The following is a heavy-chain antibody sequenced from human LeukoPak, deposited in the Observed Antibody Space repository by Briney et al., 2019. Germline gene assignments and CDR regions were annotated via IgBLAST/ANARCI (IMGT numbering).Heavy chain of an antibody. CDR1: GGSFSGYY. D-gene: IGHD2-8*01. Sequence: SETLSLTCAVYGGSFSGYYRSWIRQPPGKGLEWIGEINHSGSTNYNPSLKSRVTISVDTSKNQFSLKLSSVTAADTAVYYCARGRYCPNGVCPDYYYYMDVWGKGTTVTVSS. V-gene: IGHV4-34*01. J-gene: IGHJ6*03. CDR3: ARGRYCPNGVCPDYYYYMDV. CDR2: INHSGST.